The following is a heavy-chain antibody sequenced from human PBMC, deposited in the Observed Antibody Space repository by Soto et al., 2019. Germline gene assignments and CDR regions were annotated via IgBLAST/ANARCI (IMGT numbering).Heavy chain of an antibody. CDR1: GFTFSSYS. CDR3: AAEGTTVTTLYYYYGMDV. D-gene: IGHD4-17*01. J-gene: IGHJ6*02. Sequence: GGSLRLSCAASGFTFSSYSMNWVRQAPGKGLEWVSYISSSSSTIYYADPVKGRFTISRDNAKNSLYLQMNSLRSEDTAVYYCAAEGTTVTTLYYYYGMDVWGQGTTVTVSS. V-gene: IGHV3-48*01. CDR2: ISSSSSTI.